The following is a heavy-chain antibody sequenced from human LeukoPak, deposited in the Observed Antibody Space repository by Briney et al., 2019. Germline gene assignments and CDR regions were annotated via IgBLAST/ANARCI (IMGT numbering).Heavy chain of an antibody. V-gene: IGHV3-30*03. Sequence: GRSLRLSCAASGFTFSSYGMHWVRQAPGKGLEWVAVISYDGSNKYYADSVKGRFTISRDNSKNTLYLQMNSLRAEDTAVYYCARGLGYCSSTSCYNRGGDDWGQGTLVTVSS. CDR3: ARGLGYCSSTSCYNRGGDD. J-gene: IGHJ4*02. CDR1: GFTFSSYG. CDR2: ISYDGSNK. D-gene: IGHD2-2*02.